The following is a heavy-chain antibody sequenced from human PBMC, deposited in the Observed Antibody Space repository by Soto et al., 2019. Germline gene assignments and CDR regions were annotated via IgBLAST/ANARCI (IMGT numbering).Heavy chain of an antibody. CDR2: VSGSGGNT. D-gene: IGHD6-19*01. V-gene: IGHV3-23*01. CDR3: AKGRAPSGWYPPYYYGMDV. J-gene: IGHJ6*02. Sequence: VQLLESGGGLLQPGGSLRLSCAASGFTFSTYAMTWVRQAPGKEPEWVSSVSGSGGNTLYADSVKGRFTISRDNSKNTLYLQMNSLRAGDTAVYYCAKGRAPSGWYPPYYYGMDVWGQGTIVIVS. CDR1: GFTFSTYA.